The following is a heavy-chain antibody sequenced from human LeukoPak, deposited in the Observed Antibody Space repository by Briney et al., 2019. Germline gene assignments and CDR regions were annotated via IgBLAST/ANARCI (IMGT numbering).Heavy chain of an antibody. CDR3: ARDYNWDY. CDR2: INEGGSLK. D-gene: IGHD1-20*01. J-gene: IGHJ4*02. CDR1: GFTFSSYG. Sequence: GGSLRLSCAASGFTFSSYGMHWVRQAPGKGLEWVANINEGGSLKCYVDSVTGRFTISRDNTKNSLYLQMNSLRVEDTAVYYCARDYNWDYWGQGTLVTVSS. V-gene: IGHV3-7*03.